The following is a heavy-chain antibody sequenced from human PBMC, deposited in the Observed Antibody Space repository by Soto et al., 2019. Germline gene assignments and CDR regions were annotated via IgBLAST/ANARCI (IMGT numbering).Heavy chain of an antibody. D-gene: IGHD1-7*01. CDR3: TWNSYYYHGMAL. J-gene: IGHJ6*02. CDR2: IKSKGSGGTT. Sequence: EVQLVESGGGLVKPGGSLSLSCALSGITFSAAWMSWVRQAPGKGLEWVGRIKSKGSGGTTDYAEPVQGRFTISREDSKNTMYLEMNSLKSEDTAVYYCTWNSYYYHGMALWGQGTTVTVSS. V-gene: IGHV3-15*01. CDR1: GITFSAAW.